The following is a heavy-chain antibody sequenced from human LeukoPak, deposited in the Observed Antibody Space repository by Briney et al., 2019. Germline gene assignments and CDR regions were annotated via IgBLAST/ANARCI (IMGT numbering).Heavy chain of an antibody. CDR2: IYTSGST. V-gene: IGHV4-4*07. Sequence: PSETLSLTCTVSGDSISSYYWSWIRQPAGKGLEWIGRIYTSGSTNYNPSLKSRVTMSVDTSKNQFSLKLSSVTAADTAVYYCARDLSAAPRYYYYMDVWGKGTTVTVSS. CDR1: GDSISSYY. CDR3: ARDLSAAPRYYYYMDV. D-gene: IGHD2/OR15-2a*01. J-gene: IGHJ6*03.